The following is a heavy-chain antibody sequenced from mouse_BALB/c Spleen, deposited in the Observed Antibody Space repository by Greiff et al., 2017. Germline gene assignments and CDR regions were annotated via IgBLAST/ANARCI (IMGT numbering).Heavy chain of an antibody. CDR3: ARGNFHYAMDY. Sequence: VQLQQSGAELVRPGSSVKISCKASGYAFSSYWMNWVKQRPGQGLEWIGQIYPGDGDTNYNGKFKGKATLTADKSSSTAYMQLSSLTSEDSAVYFCARGNFHYAMDYWGQGTSVTVSS. V-gene: IGHV1-80*01. J-gene: IGHJ4*01. CDR2: IYPGDGDT. CDR1: GYAFSSYW.